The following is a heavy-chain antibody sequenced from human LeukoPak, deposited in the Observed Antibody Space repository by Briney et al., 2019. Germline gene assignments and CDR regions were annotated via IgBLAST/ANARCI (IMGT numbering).Heavy chain of an antibody. CDR2: IYYSGST. J-gene: IGHJ4*02. CDR1: GGSISSYY. V-gene: IGHV4-59*01. Sequence: SETLSLTCTVSGGSISSYYWSWIRQPPGKGLEWIGYIYYSGSTNYNPSLKSRVTISVDTSKNQFSLKLSSVTAADTAVYYCXXXXXXXHGVQSDTQGTYFDYWGQGTLVTVSS. CDR3: XXXXXXXHGVQSDTQGTYFDY.